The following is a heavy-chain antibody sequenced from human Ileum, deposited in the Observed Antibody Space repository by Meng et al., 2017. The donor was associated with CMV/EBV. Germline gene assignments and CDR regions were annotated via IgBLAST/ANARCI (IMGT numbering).Heavy chain of an antibody. CDR1: YTFIYSY. D-gene: IGHD2-2*01. V-gene: IGHV1-2*02. CDR2: INVKDGGT. Sequence: YTFIYSYLHWVRQAPGQGLEWMGLINVKDGGTNSAQNLRGRVTMTRDTSISTAYMDLSRLRSDDTAVYYCVREGYFCSSNDCYKSFDYWGQGTLVTVSS. CDR3: VREGYFCSSNDCYKSFDY. J-gene: IGHJ4*02.